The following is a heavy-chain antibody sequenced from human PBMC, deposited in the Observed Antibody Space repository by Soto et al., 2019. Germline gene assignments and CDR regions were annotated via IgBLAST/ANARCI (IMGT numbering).Heavy chain of an antibody. V-gene: IGHV3-33*01. Sequence: QVQLVESGGGVVQPGRSLRLSCAASGVTFSSYGMHWVRQAPGKGLEWVAVIWYDGSNKYYADSVKGRFTISRDNSKNTLYLQMNSLRAENTAVYYCARDGGYCSSTSCYRKPIDYWGQGTLVTVSS. CDR2: IWYDGSNK. D-gene: IGHD2-2*01. J-gene: IGHJ4*02. CDR3: ARDGGYCSSTSCYRKPIDY. CDR1: GVTFSSYG.